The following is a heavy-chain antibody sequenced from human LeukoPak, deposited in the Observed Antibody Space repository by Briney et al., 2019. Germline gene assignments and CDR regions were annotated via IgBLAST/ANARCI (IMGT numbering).Heavy chain of an antibody. V-gene: IGHV4-34*01. D-gene: IGHD5-12*01. CDR1: GGSFSGYY. CDR2: INHSGST. CDR3: GGDSGYPGY. Sequence: SETLSLTCAVYGGSFSGYYWSWIRQPPGKGLEWIGEINHSGSTNYNPSLKSRVTISVDTSKNQFSLKLSSVTAAGTAVYYCGGDSGYPGYWGQGTLVTVSS. J-gene: IGHJ4*02.